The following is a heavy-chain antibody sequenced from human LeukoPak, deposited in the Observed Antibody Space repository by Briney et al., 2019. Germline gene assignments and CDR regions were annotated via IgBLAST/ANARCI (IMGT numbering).Heavy chain of an antibody. V-gene: IGHV3-30-3*01. Sequence: GGSLRLSCASSGFTFSSYAMHWVRQTPGKGLEWVAVISYDGSNKYYADSVKGRFTMSRDNSKNTLYLQMNSLRAEDTAVYYCASGIAAATSPPDYGGQGTLVTVS. CDR1: GFTFSSYA. CDR2: ISYDGSNK. D-gene: IGHD6-25*01. CDR3: ASGIAAATSPPDY. J-gene: IGHJ4*02.